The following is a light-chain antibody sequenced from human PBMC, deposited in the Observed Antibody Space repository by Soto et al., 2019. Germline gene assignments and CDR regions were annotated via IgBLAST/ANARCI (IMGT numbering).Light chain of an antibody. Sequence: QSVLTQPPSASGTPGQRVTISCSGSSSNIGSNNVNWYQQLPGTAPKLLMYSNNQRPSGVPDRFSGSKSGTSASLAISALQCEDEDDESCADWYDNVNGVVFGGGTKLTVL. J-gene: IGLJ2*01. CDR1: SSNIGSNN. CDR2: SNN. V-gene: IGLV1-44*01. CDR3: ADWYDNVNGVV.